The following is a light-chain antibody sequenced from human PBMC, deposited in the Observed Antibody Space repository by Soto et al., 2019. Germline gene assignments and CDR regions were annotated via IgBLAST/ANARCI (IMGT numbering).Light chain of an antibody. CDR2: STN. CDR3: VLYMGSGIWG. J-gene: IGLJ3*02. Sequence: QAAVTQEPSFPVSPGGTVTLTCGLSSGSVSTSYYPSWYQQTPGQAPRTLIYSTNTRSSGVPDRFSGSILGNKAALTITGAQADDESDDYCVLYMGSGIWGFGGGTK. V-gene: IGLV8-61*01. CDR1: SGSVSTSYY.